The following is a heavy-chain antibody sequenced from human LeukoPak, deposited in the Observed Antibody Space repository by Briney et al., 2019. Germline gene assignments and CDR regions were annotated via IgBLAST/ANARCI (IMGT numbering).Heavy chain of an antibody. CDR2: MNPNSGNT. CDR3: ARTGWGSDAFDI. D-gene: IGHD7-27*01. V-gene: IGHV1-8*01. J-gene: IGHJ3*02. Sequence: TGQGLEWMGWMNPNSGNTGYAQKFQGRVTMTRNTSISTAYMELSSLRSEDTAVYYCARTGWGSDAFDIWGQGTMVTVSS.